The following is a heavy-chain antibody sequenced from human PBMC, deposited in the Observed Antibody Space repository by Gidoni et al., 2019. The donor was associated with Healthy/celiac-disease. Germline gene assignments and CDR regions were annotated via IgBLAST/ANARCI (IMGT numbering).Heavy chain of an antibody. CDR3: ARVDSSSWSSLDYYYYGMDV. CDR1: GYTFTIYG. Sequence: QVQLVQSGAEVKKPGASVTVSCKASGYTFTIYGISWVRQAPGQGLEWMGWISAYNGNTNYAQKHQGRVTMTTDTTTSTDYMELRSLRSDDTAVYYCARVDSSSWSSLDYYYYGMDVWGQGTTVTVSS. V-gene: IGHV1-18*04. J-gene: IGHJ6*02. D-gene: IGHD6-13*01. CDR2: ISAYNGNT.